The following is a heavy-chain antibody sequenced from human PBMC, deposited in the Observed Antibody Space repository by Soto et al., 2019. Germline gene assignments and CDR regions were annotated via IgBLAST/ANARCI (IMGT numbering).Heavy chain of an antibody. CDR3: AGGRTGGVIIDPLDY. V-gene: IGHV4-59*01. Sequence: SETLSLTCTVSGGSISSYYWSWIRQPPGKGLEWIGYIYYSGSTNYNPSLKSRVTISVDTSKNQFSLKLSSVTAADTAVYYCAGGRTGGVIIDPLDYWGQRTLVTVSS. J-gene: IGHJ4*02. CDR1: GGSISSYY. D-gene: IGHD3-10*01. CDR2: IYYSGST.